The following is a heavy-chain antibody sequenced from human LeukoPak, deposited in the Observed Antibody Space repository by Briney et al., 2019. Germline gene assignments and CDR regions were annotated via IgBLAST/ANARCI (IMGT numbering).Heavy chain of an antibody. CDR2: IRYDGSNK. V-gene: IGHV3-30*02. D-gene: IGHD3-10*01. CDR3: AKDAGYYYGSGSYSFDY. J-gene: IGHJ4*02. CDR1: GFTFSSYG. Sequence: GGSLRLSCAASGFTFSSYGMHWVRQAPGKGLEWVAFIRYDGSNKYYADSVKGRFTISRDNSKNTLYLQMNSLRAEDTAVYYCAKDAGYYYGSGSYSFDYWGQGTLVTVSS.